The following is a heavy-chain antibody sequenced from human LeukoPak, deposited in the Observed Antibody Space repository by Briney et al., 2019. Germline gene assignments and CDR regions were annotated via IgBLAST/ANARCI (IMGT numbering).Heavy chain of an antibody. J-gene: IGHJ5*02. CDR1: GFTFDDYA. Sequence: PGGSLRLSCAASGFTFDDYAMHWVRQAPGKGLEWVSGISWNSGSIGYADSVKGRFTISRDNAKNSLYLQMNSLRAEDTALYYCAKDGDIVATIGEANWFDPWGQGTLVTVSS. D-gene: IGHD5-12*01. CDR3: AKDGDIVATIGEANWFDP. CDR2: ISWNSGSI. V-gene: IGHV3-9*01.